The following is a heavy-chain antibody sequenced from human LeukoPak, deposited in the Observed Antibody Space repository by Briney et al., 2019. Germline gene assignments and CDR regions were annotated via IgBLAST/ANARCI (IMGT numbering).Heavy chain of an antibody. V-gene: IGHV3-23*01. CDR3: AKDNSDYFDY. CDR1: GFTFSNYA. Sequence: GGSLRLSCAASGFTFSNYAINWVRQAPDKGLEWVSAISGSGDSTYYGDSVRGRFTISRDNSKKPVYLHVRSLRAEDTALYFCAKDNSDYFDYWGQGPLITVSS. J-gene: IGHJ4*02. CDR2: ISGSGDST. D-gene: IGHD4-23*01.